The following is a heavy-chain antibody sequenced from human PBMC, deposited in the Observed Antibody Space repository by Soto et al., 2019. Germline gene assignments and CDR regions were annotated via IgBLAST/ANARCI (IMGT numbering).Heavy chain of an antibody. Sequence: EVHLVESGGGSVQPGGSLRLSCAASGFTFNSYSMHWVRQAPGKGLEWVSYITGSSSAIYYADSVKGRFTISRDNAKNSLAQQMNSLRDEDTAVYYCARGYCNGGSCYPGIYWGQGTLVSVSS. CDR2: ITGSSSAI. V-gene: IGHV3-48*02. D-gene: IGHD2-15*01. CDR3: ARGYCNGGSCYPGIY. CDR1: GFTFNSYS. J-gene: IGHJ4*02.